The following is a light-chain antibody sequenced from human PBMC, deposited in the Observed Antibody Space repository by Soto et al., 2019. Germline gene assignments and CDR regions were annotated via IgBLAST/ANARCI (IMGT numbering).Light chain of an antibody. CDR2: DVS. V-gene: IGLV2-14*03. Sequence: QSALTQPASVSGSPGQSITISCTGTISDIGGYNYVSWYQQHPGKAPKLMIYDVSNRPSGVSCRFSGSKSGNTASLTISGLQAEDEADYYCSSYTSRSTLGVFGGGTKLTVL. CDR3: SSYTSRSTLGV. J-gene: IGLJ2*01. CDR1: ISDIGGYNY.